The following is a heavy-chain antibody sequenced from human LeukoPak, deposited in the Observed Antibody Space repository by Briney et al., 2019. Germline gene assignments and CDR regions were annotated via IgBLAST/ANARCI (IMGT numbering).Heavy chain of an antibody. CDR1: GFTFSSYE. V-gene: IGHV3-48*03. CDR3: ARDHSYAIDY. D-gene: IGHD5-18*01. J-gene: IGHJ4*02. Sequence: GGSLRLSCAASGFTFSSYEMNWVRQAPGKGLEWVSYISSSGSTIYYAGSVKGRFTISRDNAKNSLYLQMNSLRAEDTAVYYCARDHSYAIDYWGQGTLVTVSS. CDR2: ISSSGSTI.